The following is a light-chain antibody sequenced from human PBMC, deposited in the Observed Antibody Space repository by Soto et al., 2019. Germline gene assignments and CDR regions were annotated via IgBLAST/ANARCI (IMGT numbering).Light chain of an antibody. Sequence: QSALTQPASVSGSPGQSITISCTGTSSDVGGYNYVSWYQQHPGKAPKFMIYDVSNRPSGVSDRFSGSKSGNTASLTISGLQAEDEADYYCRSSTTGSTPVVFGGGTKLTVL. J-gene: IGLJ2*01. V-gene: IGLV2-14*01. CDR1: SSDVGGYNY. CDR2: DVS. CDR3: RSSTTGSTPVV.